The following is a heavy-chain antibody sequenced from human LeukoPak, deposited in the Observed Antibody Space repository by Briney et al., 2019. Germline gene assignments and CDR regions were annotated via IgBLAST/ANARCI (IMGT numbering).Heavy chain of an antibody. D-gene: IGHD3-22*01. J-gene: IGHJ4*02. V-gene: IGHV4-34*01. CDR3: ARLPYYYDSSGYYSRQTPRSRFDY. CDR2: INHSGST. CDR1: GGSFSGYY. Sequence: SEXLSLTCAVYGGSFSGYYWSWIRQPPGKGLEWIGEINHSGSTNYNPSLTSRVTISVDKSKKQFSLKLSSVTAADTAVYYCARLPYYYDSSGYYSRQTPRSRFDYWGQGTLVTVSS.